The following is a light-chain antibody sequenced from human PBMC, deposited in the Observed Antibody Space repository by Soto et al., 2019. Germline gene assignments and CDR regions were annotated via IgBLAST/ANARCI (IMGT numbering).Light chain of an antibody. Sequence: DIQMTQSSSTLSASVGDRVTITCRASQSISSWLAWYQQKPGKAPKVLIYKASNLQSGVPSRFSGSGSGTDFTLTISSLQPDDFATYYCQSCNSYPPTFGQGTTVDIK. V-gene: IGKV1-5*03. CDR3: QSCNSYPPT. CDR2: KAS. J-gene: IGKJ1*01. CDR1: QSISSW.